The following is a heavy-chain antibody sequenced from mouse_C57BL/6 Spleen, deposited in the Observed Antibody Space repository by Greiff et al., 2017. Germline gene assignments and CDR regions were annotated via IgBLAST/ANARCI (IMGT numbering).Heavy chain of an antibody. CDR2: IRSKSNNYAT. CDR1: GFSFNTYA. CDR3: VRHDGSRDWYFDV. V-gene: IGHV10-1*01. J-gene: IGHJ1*03. Sequence: EVQLVESGGGLVQPKGSLKLSCAASGFSFNTYAMNWVRQAPGKGLEWVARIRSKSNNYATYYADSVKDRFTISRDDSESMLYLQMNNLKTEDTAMYYCVRHDGSRDWYFDVWGTGTTVTVSS. D-gene: IGHD1-1*01.